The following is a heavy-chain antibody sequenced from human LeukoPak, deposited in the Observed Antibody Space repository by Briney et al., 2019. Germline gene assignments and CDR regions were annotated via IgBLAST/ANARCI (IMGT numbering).Heavy chain of an antibody. Sequence: GASVKVSCKASGYTFTSYYMHWVRQAPGQGLEWMGWINTNTGNPTYAQGFTGRFVFSLDTSVSTAYLQISSLKAEDTAVYYCARWRGRVAASLGTYYYMDVWGKGTTVTVSS. J-gene: IGHJ6*03. V-gene: IGHV7-4-1*02. CDR1: GYTFTSYY. CDR3: ARWRGRVAASLGTYYYMDV. CDR2: INTNTGNP. D-gene: IGHD6-13*01.